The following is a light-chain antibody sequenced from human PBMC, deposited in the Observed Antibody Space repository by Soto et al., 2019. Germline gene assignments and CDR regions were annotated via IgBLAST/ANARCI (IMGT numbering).Light chain of an antibody. CDR1: QSISSW. Sequence: DIKMPQSPSTLFPSLVNRFTTTFRASQSISSWLAWYQQKPGKAPKLLIYDASNLETGVPSRFSGSGSGTDFTFTISSLQPEDIATYYCQQYDNLPLTFGGGTKVDNK. CDR3: QQYDNLPLT. V-gene: IGKV1-33*01. CDR2: DAS. J-gene: IGKJ4*01.